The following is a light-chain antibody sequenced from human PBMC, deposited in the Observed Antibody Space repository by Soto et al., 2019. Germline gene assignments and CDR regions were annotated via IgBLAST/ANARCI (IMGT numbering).Light chain of an antibody. CDR2: DAS. Sequence: EIVLTQSPATLSLSPGETATLSCRASQSISRYLAWYQQKPGQAPRLLIHDASIRATGIPARFRGGGSETDFTLTISSLAPEDFAIYYCQQRGTWPRVTFGGGTKVDIK. CDR3: QQRGTWPRVT. CDR1: QSISRY. J-gene: IGKJ4*01. V-gene: IGKV3-11*01.